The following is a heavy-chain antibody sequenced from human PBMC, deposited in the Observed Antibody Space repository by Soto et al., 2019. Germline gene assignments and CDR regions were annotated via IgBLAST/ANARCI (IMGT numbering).Heavy chain of an antibody. CDR2: ISGSGGST. CDR3: AHQYYDILTGYSYFDY. Sequence: GGSLRLSCEVSGFTFSNYAMAWVRQAPGKGLEWVSAISGSGGSTYYADSVKGRFTISRDNSKNTLYLQMNSLRSEDTAVYYCAHQYYDILTGYSYFDYWGQGTLVTVSS. V-gene: IGHV3-23*01. D-gene: IGHD3-9*01. J-gene: IGHJ4*02. CDR1: GFTFSNYA.